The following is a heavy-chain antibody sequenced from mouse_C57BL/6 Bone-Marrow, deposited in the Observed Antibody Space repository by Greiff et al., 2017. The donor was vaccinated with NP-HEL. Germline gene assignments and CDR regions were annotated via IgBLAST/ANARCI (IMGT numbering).Heavy chain of an antibody. CDR1: GYTFTGYW. J-gene: IGHJ1*03. CDR3: AIPHYYGSSPYWYFDV. Sequence: VQLQQSGAELMKPGASVKLSCKATGYTFTGYWIEWVKQRPGHGLEWIGEILPGSGSTNYNEKFKGKATFTADTSSNTAYRQLSSLTTEDSALYYCAIPHYYGSSPYWYFDVWGTGTTVTVSS. D-gene: IGHD1-1*01. V-gene: IGHV1-9*01. CDR2: ILPGSGST.